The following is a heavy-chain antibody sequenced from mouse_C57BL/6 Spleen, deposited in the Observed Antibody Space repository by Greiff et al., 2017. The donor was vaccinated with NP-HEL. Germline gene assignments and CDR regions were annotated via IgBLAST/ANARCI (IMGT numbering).Heavy chain of an antibody. Sequence: QVQLKQSGAELVRPGTSVKVSCKASGYAFTNYLIEWVKQRPGQGLEWIGVINPGSGGTNYNEKFKGKATLTADKSSSTAYMQLSSLTSEDSAVYFCARGDYSNYVAMDYWGQGTSVTVSS. V-gene: IGHV1-54*01. CDR1: GYAFTNYL. D-gene: IGHD2-5*01. J-gene: IGHJ4*01. CDR3: ARGDYSNYVAMDY. CDR2: INPGSGGT.